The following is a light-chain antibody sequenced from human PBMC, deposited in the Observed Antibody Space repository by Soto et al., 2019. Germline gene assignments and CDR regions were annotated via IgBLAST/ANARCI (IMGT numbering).Light chain of an antibody. J-gene: IGKJ2*01. CDR1: QSVSSSY. CDR3: PLSGFPLYT. Sequence: EIVLSQSPVTLSLYPGERATLSCRASQSVSSSYLAWYQQKPGQAPRLLIYGASSRATGIPDRFSGSGSGTDFTLTIILFQAEDGVLYCSPLSGFPLYTFGQGA. V-gene: IGKV3-20*01. CDR2: GAS.